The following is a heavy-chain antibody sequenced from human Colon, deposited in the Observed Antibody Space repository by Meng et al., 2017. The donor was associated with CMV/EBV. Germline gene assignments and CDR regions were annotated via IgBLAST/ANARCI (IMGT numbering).Heavy chain of an antibody. Sequence: GESLKISCAASGFTFDDYTMHWVRQAPGKGLEWVSSISSSSSYIYYADSVKGRFTISRDNAKNSLYLQMNSLRAEDTAVYYCAITTASMVRGVISALDYWGQGTLVTVSS. CDR2: ISSSSSYI. CDR3: AITTASMVRGVISALDY. CDR1: GFTFDDYT. J-gene: IGHJ4*02. V-gene: IGHV3-21*01. D-gene: IGHD3-10*01.